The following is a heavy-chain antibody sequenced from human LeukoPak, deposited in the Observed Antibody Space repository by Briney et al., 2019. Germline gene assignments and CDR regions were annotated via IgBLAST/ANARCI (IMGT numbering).Heavy chain of an antibody. CDR3: ARSPDYYDSSGSNYWYFDL. D-gene: IGHD3-22*01. Sequence: GASVKVSCKASGYTFTSYYMHWVRQAPGQGLEWMGIINPSGGSTSYAQKFQGRVTMTRDTSTSTVYMELSSLRSEDTAAYYCARSPDYYDSSGSNYWYFDLWGRGTLVTVSS. J-gene: IGHJ2*01. CDR2: INPSGGST. CDR1: GYTFTSYY. V-gene: IGHV1-46*01.